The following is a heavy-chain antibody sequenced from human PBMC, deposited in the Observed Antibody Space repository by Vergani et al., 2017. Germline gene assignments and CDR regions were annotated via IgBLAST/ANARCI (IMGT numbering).Heavy chain of an antibody. D-gene: IGHD3-3*01. Sequence: EVQLVETGGGLIQPGGSLRLSCAASGFTVSSNYMSWVRQAPGKGLKWVGRTRNKANSYTTEYAASVKGRSTISRDDSKNSLYLKMNSPKTEDTALYYCARAYYDFWSGYPTYYMDVGGKGTTVTVSS. V-gene: IGHV3-72*01. CDR1: GFTVSSNY. CDR2: TRNKANSYTT. J-gene: IGHJ6*03. CDR3: ARAYYDFWSGYPTYYMDV.